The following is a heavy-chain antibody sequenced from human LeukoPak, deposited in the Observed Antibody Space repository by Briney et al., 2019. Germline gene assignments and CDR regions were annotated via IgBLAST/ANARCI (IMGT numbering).Heavy chain of an antibody. CDR1: SDSISSSY. V-gene: IGHV4-59*01. J-gene: IGHJ1*01. CDR2: IYYSGST. Sequence: PSETLSLTCTVSSDSISSSYWSWIWQPPGKGLEWVGYIYYSGSTNYNPSLKSRVAISVDTSKNQFSLKLNSVTAADTAVYYCARGYCSSTICFQYFHHWGQGTLVTVSS. D-gene: IGHD2-2*01. CDR3: ARGYCSSTICFQYFHH.